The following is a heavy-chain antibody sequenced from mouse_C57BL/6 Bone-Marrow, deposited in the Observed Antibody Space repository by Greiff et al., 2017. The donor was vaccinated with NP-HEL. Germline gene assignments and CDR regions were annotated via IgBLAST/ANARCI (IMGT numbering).Heavy chain of an antibody. D-gene: IGHD1-1*01. CDR2: ISNGGGST. CDR3: ARFNYYGSRESLPGPSYYAMDY. Sequence: EVMLVESGGGLVQPGGSLKLSCAASGFTFSDYYMYWVRQTPEKRLEWVAYISNGGGSTYYPDTVKGRFTISSDNAKNTLYLQVSLLKSEDTAMYYCARFNYYGSRESLPGPSYYAMDYWGQGTSVTVSS. CDR1: GFTFSDYY. J-gene: IGHJ4*01. V-gene: IGHV5-12*01.